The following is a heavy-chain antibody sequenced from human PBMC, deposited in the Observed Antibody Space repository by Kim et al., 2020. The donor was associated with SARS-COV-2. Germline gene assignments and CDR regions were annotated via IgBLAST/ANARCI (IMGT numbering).Heavy chain of an antibody. V-gene: IGHV4-39*01. J-gene: IGHJ5*02. CDR1: GGSISSSSYY. Sequence: SETLSLTCTVSGGSISSSSYYWGWIRQPPGKGLEWIGSIYYSGSTYYNPSLKSRVTISVDTSKNQFSLKLSSVTAADTAVYYCARHEVGSSSWYPDWFDPWGQGTLVTVSS. D-gene: IGHD6-13*01. CDR3: ARHEVGSSSWYPDWFDP. CDR2: IYYSGST.